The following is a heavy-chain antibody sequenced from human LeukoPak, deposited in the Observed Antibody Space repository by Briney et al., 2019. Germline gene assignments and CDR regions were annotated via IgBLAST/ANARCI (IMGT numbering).Heavy chain of an antibody. D-gene: IGHD3-10*01. V-gene: IGHV4-34*01. Sequence: SETLSLTCAVYGGSFSGYYWSWIRQPPGKGLEWIGEINHSGSTNYNPSLKSRVTISVDTSKNQFSLKLSSVTAADTAVYYCARGGGKLAPAPRRTRPAGLDPWGRGTRV. CDR3: ARGGGKLAPAPRRTRPAGLDP. J-gene: IGHJ5*02. CDR2: INHSGST. CDR1: GGSFSGYY.